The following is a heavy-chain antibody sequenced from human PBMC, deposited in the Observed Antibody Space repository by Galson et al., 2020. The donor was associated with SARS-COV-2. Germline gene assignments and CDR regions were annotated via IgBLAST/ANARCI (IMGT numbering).Heavy chain of an antibody. Sequence: TGGSLRLSCAASGFTFSSYEMNWVRQAPGKGLEWVLYISSSGSTIYYADSVKGRFTISRDNAKNSLYLQMNSLRAEDTAVYYCARPERSGWYGYYFDYWGQGTLVTVSS. J-gene: IGHJ4*02. CDR2: ISSSGSTI. D-gene: IGHD6-19*01. CDR1: GFTFSSYE. CDR3: ARPERSGWYGYYFDY. V-gene: IGHV3-48*03.